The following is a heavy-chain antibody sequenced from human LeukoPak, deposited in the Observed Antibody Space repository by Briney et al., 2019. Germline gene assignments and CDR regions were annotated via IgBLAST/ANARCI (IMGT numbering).Heavy chain of an antibody. D-gene: IGHD6-6*01. CDR3: AKGALLEYSSSSGPDY. CDR1: GFTFDDYA. Sequence: GGSLRLSCAASGFTFDDYAMHWVRQAPGKGLEWVSGISWNSGSVGYADSVKGRFTISRDNAKNSLYLQMNSLRAEDTALYYCAKGALLEYSSSSGPDYWGQGTLVTVSS. CDR2: ISWNSGSV. V-gene: IGHV3-9*01. J-gene: IGHJ4*02.